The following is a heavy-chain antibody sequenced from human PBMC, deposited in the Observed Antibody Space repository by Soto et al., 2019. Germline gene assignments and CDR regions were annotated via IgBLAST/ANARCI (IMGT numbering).Heavy chain of an antibody. D-gene: IGHD3-9*01. CDR1: GYTFTGYY. J-gene: IGHJ5*02. V-gene: IGHV1-2*04. Sequence: ASVKVSCKASGYTFTGYYMHWVRQAPGQGLEWMGWINPNSGGTNYAQKFQGWVTMTRDTSISTAYMELSRLRSDDTAVYYCAGEHYDILTGYSHRNWFDPWGQGTLVTVSS. CDR3: AGEHYDILTGYSHRNWFDP. CDR2: INPNSGGT.